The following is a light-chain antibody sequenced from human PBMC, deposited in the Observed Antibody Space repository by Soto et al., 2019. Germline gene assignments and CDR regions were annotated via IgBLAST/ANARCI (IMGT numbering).Light chain of an antibody. CDR1: QSLNTR. CDR3: QQYKSYST. V-gene: IGKV1-5*01. CDR2: DAS. J-gene: IGKJ1*01. Sequence: DIQLTQSPSTLSASVGDRVTLTCRASQSLNTRLAWYQQRPGKAPKLLIYDASTLESGVPSRFSGGGSGTEFTLTINNLQPDDLATYICQQYKSYSTFGRGTK.